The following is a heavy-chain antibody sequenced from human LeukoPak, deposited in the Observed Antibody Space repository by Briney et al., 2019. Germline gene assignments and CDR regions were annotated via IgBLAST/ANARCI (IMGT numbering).Heavy chain of an antibody. V-gene: IGHV1-2*02. D-gene: IGHD6-19*01. J-gene: IGHJ4*02. Sequence: GASVKVSFKASGYTFTSYAMHWGRQAPGQGLEWMGWITPSGGTNYPQKFQGRVAITRDTSITTAYMDLSRLRSDDTAVYYCARAYPGIAVAGTVPSSQNLDYWGQGTLVTVSS. CDR1: GYTFTSYA. CDR2: ITPSGGT. CDR3: ARAYPGIAVAGTVPSSQNLDY.